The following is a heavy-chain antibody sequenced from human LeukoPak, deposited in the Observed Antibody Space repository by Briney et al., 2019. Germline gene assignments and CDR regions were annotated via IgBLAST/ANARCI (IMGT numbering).Heavy chain of an antibody. D-gene: IGHD3-10*01. J-gene: IGHJ4*02. Sequence: GEPLKISCKGSGYSFNTYWIGWVRQLPGKGLEWMGIIYPRDSDTKYRPSFQGQVTISADKSISTVYLQWSSLKASDSAMYYCARPMVRGEPRDYWGQGTLVTVSS. CDR1: GYSFNTYW. V-gene: IGHV5-51*01. CDR3: ARPMVRGEPRDY. CDR2: IYPRDSDT.